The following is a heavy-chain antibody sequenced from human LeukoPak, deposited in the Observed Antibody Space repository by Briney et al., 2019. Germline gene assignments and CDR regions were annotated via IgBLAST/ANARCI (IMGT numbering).Heavy chain of an antibody. V-gene: IGHV1-46*01. J-gene: IGHJ4*02. D-gene: IGHD1-7*01. Sequence: ASVKVSCKASGYTFTSYYMHWVRQAPGQGLEWMGIINPSGGGTIYAQKFQGRVTMTRDMSTSTVYMELSSLRSEDTAVYYCARDHSNWNYAPDFWGQGTLVIVSS. CDR3: ARDHSNWNYAPDF. CDR2: INPSGGGT. CDR1: GYTFTSYY.